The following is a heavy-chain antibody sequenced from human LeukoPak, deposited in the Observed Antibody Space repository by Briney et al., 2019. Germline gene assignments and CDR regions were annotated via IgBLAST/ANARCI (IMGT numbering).Heavy chain of an antibody. CDR2: ISPSDSYT. CDR3: ARHRIAAAANDY. V-gene: IGHV5-10-1*01. CDR1: GYSFTSYW. D-gene: IGHD6-13*01. J-gene: IGHJ4*02. Sequence: GESLKISCKGSGYSFTSYWISWVLQMPGKGLEWMGRISPSDSYTNYSPSFQGHVTISADKSISTAYLQWSSLKASDTAVYYCARHRIAAAANDYWGQGTLVTVSS.